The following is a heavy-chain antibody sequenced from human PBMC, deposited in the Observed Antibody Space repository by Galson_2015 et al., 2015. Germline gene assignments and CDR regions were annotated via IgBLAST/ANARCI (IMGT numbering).Heavy chain of an antibody. D-gene: IGHD3-3*01. V-gene: IGHV3-21*01. CDR2: ISSTTTYI. Sequence: SLRLSCAASEFTFSSYYMSWVRQAPGKGLEWVSSISSTTTYIYYADSVKGRFTISRDNAKNSLYLQMNSLGAEDTAVYYCARQILGFEFLKCLYPANFDLRGQGTLGPGSS. CDR3: ARQILGFEFLKCLYPANFDL. CDR1: EFTFSSYY. J-gene: IGHJ4*02.